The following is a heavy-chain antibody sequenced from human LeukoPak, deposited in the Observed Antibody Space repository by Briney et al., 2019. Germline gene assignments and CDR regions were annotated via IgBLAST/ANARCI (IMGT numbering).Heavy chain of an antibody. CDR3: ARQGCITTGCHTIDY. D-gene: IGHD2-2*02. V-gene: IGHV5-51*01. CDR1: GYTYTKSW. Sequence: GESLKISCKGSGYTYTKSWIAWVRQMPGKGLELMGIIYPVDSETRYSPSFEGQVTISVDKSISTAYLQWSSLKASDTAMYYCARQGCITTGCHTIDYWGQGTLVTVSS. J-gene: IGHJ4*02. CDR2: IYPVDSET.